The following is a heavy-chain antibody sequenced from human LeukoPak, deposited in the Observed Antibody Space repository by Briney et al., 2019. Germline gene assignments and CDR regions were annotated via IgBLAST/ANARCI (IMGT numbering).Heavy chain of an antibody. D-gene: IGHD4-17*01. V-gene: IGHV1-69*04. Sequence: ASVKVSCKASGGTFSSYTISWVRQAPGQGLEWLGRIIPILGLANYAQKFTGRLTITADKSTSTAYMELSSLRSEDTAVYYCARDNDGDYAFDIWGQGTMVTVSS. J-gene: IGHJ3*02. CDR3: ARDNDGDYAFDI. CDR1: GGTFSSYT. CDR2: IIPILGLA.